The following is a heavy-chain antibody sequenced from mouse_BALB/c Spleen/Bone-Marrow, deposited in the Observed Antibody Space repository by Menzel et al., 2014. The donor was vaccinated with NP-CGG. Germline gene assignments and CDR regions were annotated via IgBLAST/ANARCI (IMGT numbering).Heavy chain of an antibody. CDR3: ARWGIIYYYGSSPYAMDY. V-gene: IGHV1-14*01. CDR2: INPYNDGT. Sequence: EVKLMESGPELVKPGASVKMSCKASGYTFTSYVMHWVKQKPGQGLEWIGYINPYNDGTKYNEKFKGKATLTSDKSSSTAYMELSSLTSEDSAVYYCARWGIIYYYGSSPYAMDYWGHGTSVTVSS. D-gene: IGHD1-1*01. CDR1: GYTFTSYV. J-gene: IGHJ4*01.